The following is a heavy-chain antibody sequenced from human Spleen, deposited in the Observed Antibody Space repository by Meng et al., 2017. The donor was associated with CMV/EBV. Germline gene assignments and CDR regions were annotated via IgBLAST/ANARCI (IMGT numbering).Heavy chain of an antibody. D-gene: IGHD1-1*01. CDR3: ARGGGGTSFDY. CDR2: IDPSDGDS. CDR1: DYTVTSYY. V-gene: IGHV1-46*01. J-gene: IGHJ4*02. Sequence: SCKASDYTVTSYYMHWVRQAPGQGLEWMGIIDPSDGDSRNAQKFQGRVTLTRDTSTSTVYMELNSLRSEDTAVYYCARGGGGTSFDYWGQGTLVTVSS.